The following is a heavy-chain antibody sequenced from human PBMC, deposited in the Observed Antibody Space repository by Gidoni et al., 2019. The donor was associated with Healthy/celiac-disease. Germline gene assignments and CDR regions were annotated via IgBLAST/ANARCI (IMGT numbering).Heavy chain of an antibody. CDR3: AKDLWSRNSGWYYFDY. CDR1: GFTFRSYA. V-gene: IGHV3-23*01. CDR2: ISASGGST. D-gene: IGHD6-19*01. J-gene: IGHJ4*02. Sequence: EVQLLESGGGLVQPGGSLRLDCAASGFTFRSYARTWVRQAPGKGLEWVSSISASGGSTYYADSVKCLFTISRDNSKNTLYLQINSLRAEDTAVYYCAKDLWSRNSGWYYFDYWGQGTLVTVSS.